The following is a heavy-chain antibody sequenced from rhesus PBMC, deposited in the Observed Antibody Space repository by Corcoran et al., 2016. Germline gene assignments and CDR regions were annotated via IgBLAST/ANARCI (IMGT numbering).Heavy chain of an antibody. CDR2: FDPEEGEA. CDR3: AGGPYSSSPFDY. J-gene: IGHJ4*01. Sequence: EVQLVQSGAEVKKPGASVKISCKASGYTFTELSMHWVRQAPGKGLEWMGRFDPEEGEAGYAQKFQDRGTITADTSTDTAYMELRSLRSEDTAVYYCAGGPYSSSPFDYWGQGVLVTVSS. D-gene: IGHD6-43*01. CDR1: GYTFTELS. V-gene: IGHV1-111*02.